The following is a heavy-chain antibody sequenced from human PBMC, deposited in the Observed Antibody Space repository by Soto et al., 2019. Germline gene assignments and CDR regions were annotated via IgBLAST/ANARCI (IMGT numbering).Heavy chain of an antibody. CDR2: IDSDGSRI. CDR1: GFTFSNYW. Sequence: PGGSLRLSCAASGFTFSNYWMHWVRQAPGKGLVWVSRIDSDGSRITYADFVKGRFTISRDNAKNTVYLHMNSLTAEDTAGYYCVRTSLVVAVATREDFWGQGPLVTVSS. D-gene: IGHD2-15*01. V-gene: IGHV3-74*01. CDR3: VRTSLVVAVATREDF. J-gene: IGHJ4*02.